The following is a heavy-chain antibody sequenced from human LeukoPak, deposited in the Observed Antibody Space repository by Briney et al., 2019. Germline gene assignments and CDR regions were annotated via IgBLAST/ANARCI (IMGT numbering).Heavy chain of an antibody. CDR3: AKGSIVATIGRYYFDY. CDR1: GFTFSSYA. J-gene: IGHJ4*02. V-gene: IGHV3-23*01. Sequence: GGSLRLSCAASGFTFSSYAMSWVRQAPGKGLEWVSAISGSGGSTYYADSVKGRFTISRDNSKNTLYLQMNSLRAEDTAVYYCAKGSIVATIGRYYFDYWGQGTLVT. CDR2: ISGSGGST. D-gene: IGHD5-12*01.